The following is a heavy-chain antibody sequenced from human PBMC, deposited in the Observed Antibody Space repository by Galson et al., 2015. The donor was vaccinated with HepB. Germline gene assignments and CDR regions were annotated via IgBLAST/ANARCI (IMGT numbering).Heavy chain of an antibody. CDR3: ARGFLTTMVRGVIIYDYGMDV. D-gene: IGHD3-10*01. CDR2: ISYDGSNK. CDR1: GFTFSSYA. J-gene: IGHJ6*02. Sequence: SLRLSCAASGFTFSSYAMHWVRQAPGKGLEWVAVISYDGSNKYYADSVKGRFTISRDNSKNTLYLQMNSLRAEDTAVYYCARGFLTTMVRGVIIYDYGMDVWGQGTTVTVSS. V-gene: IGHV3-30-3*01.